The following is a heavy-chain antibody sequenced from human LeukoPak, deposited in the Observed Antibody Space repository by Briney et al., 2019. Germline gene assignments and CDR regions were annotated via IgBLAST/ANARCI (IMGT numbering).Heavy chain of an antibody. Sequence: GGSLRLSCAASGFTFSSYSMNWVRQAPGKGPEWVSSISSSSSYIYYADSVKGRFTISRDNAKNSLYLQMNSLRAEDTAVYYCARAAYSSTWYSRYFDLWGRGTLVTVSS. CDR1: GFTFSSYS. CDR2: ISSSSSYI. V-gene: IGHV3-21*01. J-gene: IGHJ2*01. D-gene: IGHD6-13*01. CDR3: ARAAYSSTWYSRYFDL.